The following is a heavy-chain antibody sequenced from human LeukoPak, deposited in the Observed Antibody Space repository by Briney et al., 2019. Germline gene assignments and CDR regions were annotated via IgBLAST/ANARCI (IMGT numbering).Heavy chain of an antibody. D-gene: IGHD2-2*01. V-gene: IGHV1-69*05. J-gene: IGHJ4*02. CDR1: GGTFSSYA. CDR2: IIPIFGTA. CDR3: ARMRYCSSTSCRVGPDY. Sequence: ASVKVSCKASGGTFSSYAISWVRQAPGQGLEWMGGIIPIFGTANYAQKFQGRVTITTDESTSTAYMELSSLRSEDTAVYYCARMRYCSSTSCRVGPDYWGQGTLVAVSS.